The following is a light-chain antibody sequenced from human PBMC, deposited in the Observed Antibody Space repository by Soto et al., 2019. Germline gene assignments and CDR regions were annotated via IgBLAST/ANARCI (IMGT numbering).Light chain of an antibody. Sequence: DIQMTQSPSSLSASVGDRVTITCQASQGISNYLAWYQQKPGKVPKLLIYAASTLQSGVPFRFSGSGSGTDFTLTISSLQPEDVATYYCQKYNSASWTFGQGTKVDIK. V-gene: IGKV1-27*01. J-gene: IGKJ1*01. CDR3: QKYNSASWT. CDR2: AAS. CDR1: QGISNY.